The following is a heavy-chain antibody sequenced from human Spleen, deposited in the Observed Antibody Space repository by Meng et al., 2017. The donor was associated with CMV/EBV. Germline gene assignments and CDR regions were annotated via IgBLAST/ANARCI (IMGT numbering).Heavy chain of an antibody. CDR3: AREYPHLRGPDY. CDR2: IRYDGSNK. D-gene: IGHD3-3*01. CDR1: GFTFSSYG. J-gene: IGHJ4*02. Sequence: GESLKISCAASGFTFSSYGMHWVRQAPGKGLEWVAFIRYDGSNKYYADSVKGRFTISRDNAKNSLYLQMNSLRAEDTAVYYCAREYPHLRGPDYWGQGTLVTVSS. V-gene: IGHV3-30*02.